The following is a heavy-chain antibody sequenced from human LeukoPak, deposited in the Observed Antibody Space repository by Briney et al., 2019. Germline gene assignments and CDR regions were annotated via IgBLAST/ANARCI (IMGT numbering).Heavy chain of an antibody. D-gene: IGHD3-9*01. CDR1: GYTFTGYY. CDR2: INPNSGGT. J-gene: IGHJ4*02. V-gene: IGHV1-2*04. Sequence: ASVKVSCKASGYTFTGYYMHWMRQAPGQGLEWMGWINPNSGGTNYAQKLQGWVTMTRDTSISTAYMELSRLRSDDTAVYYCARGEIRYFDWLSFDYWGQGTLVTVSS. CDR3: ARGEIRYFDWLSFDY.